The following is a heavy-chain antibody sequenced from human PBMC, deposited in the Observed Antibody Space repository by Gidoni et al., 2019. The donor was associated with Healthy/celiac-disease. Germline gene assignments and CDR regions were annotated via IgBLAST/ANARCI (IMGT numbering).Heavy chain of an antibody. D-gene: IGHD6-19*01. CDR2: IYYSGST. V-gene: IGHV4-39*01. Sequence: QLQLQESGPGLVKPSETLSLTCPVPGGSISSSSYYWGWIRQPPGKGLEWIGSIYYSGSTYYNPSLKSRVTISVDTSKNQFSLKLSSVTAADTAVYYCARLNQWLAIDYWGQGTLVTVSS. CDR1: GGSISSSSYY. J-gene: IGHJ4*02. CDR3: ARLNQWLAIDY.